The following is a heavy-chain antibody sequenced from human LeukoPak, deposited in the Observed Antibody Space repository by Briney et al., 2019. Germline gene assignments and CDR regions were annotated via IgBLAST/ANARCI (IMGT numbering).Heavy chain of an antibody. Sequence: GRSLRLSCAASGFTFGSYAMHWVRQAPGKGLEWVAVISYDGSNKYYADSVKGRFTISRDNSKNTLYLQMNSLRAEDTAVYYCARDHRAEAMIVVAPVYWGQGTLVTVSS. D-gene: IGHD3-22*01. J-gene: IGHJ4*02. CDR3: ARDHRAEAMIVVAPVY. CDR1: GFTFGSYA. V-gene: IGHV3-30*04. CDR2: ISYDGSNK.